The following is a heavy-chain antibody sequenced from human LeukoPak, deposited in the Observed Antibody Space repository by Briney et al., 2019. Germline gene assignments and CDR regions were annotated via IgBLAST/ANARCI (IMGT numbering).Heavy chain of an antibody. V-gene: IGHV4-34*01. CDR2: INHSGST. CDR3: ASTVVVVAATPLVNYYMDV. D-gene: IGHD2-15*01. CDR1: GGSFSGYY. J-gene: IGHJ6*03. Sequence: SETLSLTCAVYGGSFSGYYWSWIRQPPGKGLEWIGEINHSGSTNYNPSLKSRLTISVDTSKNQFSLKLSSVTAADTAVYYCASTVVVVAATPLVNYYMDVWGKGTTVTVSS.